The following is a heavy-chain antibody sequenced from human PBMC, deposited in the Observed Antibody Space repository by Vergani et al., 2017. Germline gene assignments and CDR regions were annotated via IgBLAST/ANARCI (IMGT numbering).Heavy chain of an antibody. CDR2: IIPIFGTA. CDR3: ASTYYDVLAGLVYYYYVMDV. V-gene: IGHV1-69*13. Sequence: QVQLVQSGAEVKKPGSSVQVSCKAPGGTFSSYAISWVRQAPGQGLEWMGRIIPIFGTANYAQKFQGRVTITADESTSTAYMELSSLRSEDTAVYYCASTYYDVLAGLVYYYYVMDVWGQGTTVTVSS. D-gene: IGHD3-9*01. J-gene: IGHJ6*02. CDR1: GGTFSSYA.